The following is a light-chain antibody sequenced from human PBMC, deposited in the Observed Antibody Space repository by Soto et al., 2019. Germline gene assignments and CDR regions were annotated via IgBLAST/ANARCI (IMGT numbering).Light chain of an antibody. J-gene: IGKJ2*01. V-gene: IGKV3-15*01. CDR3: QQYNVWPFT. CDR1: QNVRSN. CDR2: TSS. Sequence: VMTQSPATLSVSPGERATLSCRASQNVRSNLAWYQQKPGQAPRILIYTSSSRATDIPARFSGSGSGTEFTLTISSLQSEDFAVYYCQQYNVWPFTFGQGTKLEIK.